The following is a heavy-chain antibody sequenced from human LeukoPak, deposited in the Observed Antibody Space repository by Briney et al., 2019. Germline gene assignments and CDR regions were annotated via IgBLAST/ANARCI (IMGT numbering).Heavy chain of an antibody. CDR2: ISSSGSTI. J-gene: IGHJ6*03. Sequence: GGSLRLSCAASGFTFSSYEMNWVRQAPGKGLEWVSYISSSGSTIYYAGSVKGRFTISRDNAKNSLYLQMNSLRAEDTAVYYCARGGIWGDYYYYMDVWGKGTTVTISS. V-gene: IGHV3-48*03. CDR3: ARGGIWGDYYYYMDV. D-gene: IGHD3-16*01. CDR1: GFTFSSYE.